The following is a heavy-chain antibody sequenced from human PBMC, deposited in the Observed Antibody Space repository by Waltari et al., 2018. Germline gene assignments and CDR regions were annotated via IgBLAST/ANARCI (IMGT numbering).Heavy chain of an antibody. CDR1: GYTFTSYA. CDR2: INVGNGNT. J-gene: IGHJ6*02. Sequence: QVQLVQSGAEVKKPGASVKVSCKASGYTFTSYAMHWVRQAPGQRLEWMGWINVGNGNTKYSQKFQGRVTMTRDTSASTAYMELSSLRSEDTAVYYCARWRSYGDYGMDVWGQGTTVTVSS. D-gene: IGHD1-26*01. CDR3: ARWRSYGDYGMDV. V-gene: IGHV1-3*01.